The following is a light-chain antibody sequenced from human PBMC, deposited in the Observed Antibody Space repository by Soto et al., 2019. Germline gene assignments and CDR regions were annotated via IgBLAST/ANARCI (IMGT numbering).Light chain of an antibody. CDR3: QQYGSSPRFT. CDR2: RAS. Sequence: DIVVTQSPGTLSLSPGERATLSCRASQSVSDNHLAWYQQKPGQAPRLLIYRASRRATDIPDRFSGSGSGTAFSLTISRLEPEEFAVYYCQQYGSSPRFTFGPGTKVDI. CDR1: QSVSDNH. J-gene: IGKJ3*01. V-gene: IGKV3-20*01.